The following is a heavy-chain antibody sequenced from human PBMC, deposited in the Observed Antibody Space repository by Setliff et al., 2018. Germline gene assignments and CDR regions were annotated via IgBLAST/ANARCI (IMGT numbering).Heavy chain of an antibody. CDR2: IYHSGST. D-gene: IGHD2-2*01. V-gene: IGHV4-38-2*01. J-gene: IGHJ6*04. CDR3: ARGGDIVVVPAAPPYYYGMDV. Sequence: SETLSLTCAVSGYSISSGYYWGWIRQPPGKGLEWIGSIYHSGSTYYNSSLKSRVTISVDTSKNQFSLNLSSVTAADTAVYYCARGGDIVVVPAAPPYYYGMDVWAKGTTVTVSS. CDR1: GYSISSGYY.